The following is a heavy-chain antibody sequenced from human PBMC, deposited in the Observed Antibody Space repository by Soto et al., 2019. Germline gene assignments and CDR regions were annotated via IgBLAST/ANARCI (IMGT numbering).Heavy chain of an antibody. CDR3: AKGYYSGYDLAYFDY. CDR2: ISGSGDNT. Sequence: GWSLRLSCAASGFSFDDYAMTWVRQATGKGLEWVSAISGSGDNTYYADSVKGRFTISRDNSRNTLYLQLNTPRAEDTALYYCAKGYYSGYDLAYFDYWGQGTMVTVYS. V-gene: IGHV3-23*01. D-gene: IGHD5-12*01. CDR1: GFSFDDYA. J-gene: IGHJ4*02.